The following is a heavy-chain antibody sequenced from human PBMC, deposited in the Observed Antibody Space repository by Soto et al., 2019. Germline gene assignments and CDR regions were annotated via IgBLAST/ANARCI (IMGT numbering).Heavy chain of an antibody. J-gene: IGHJ4*02. CDR3: AREGPSGWQGD. CDR1: GFSFSTYP. D-gene: IGHD6-19*01. V-gene: IGHV3-30-3*01. CDR2: MSYDGSKK. Sequence: QVQLVESGGGVVQPGRSLSLSCAASGFSFSTYPMHWVRQAPGKGLEWVAVMSYDGSKKYYADSVKGRFTISKDNSKNTLYLQMNSRRAEDTAVYYCAREGPSGWQGDWGQGTLVTVSS.